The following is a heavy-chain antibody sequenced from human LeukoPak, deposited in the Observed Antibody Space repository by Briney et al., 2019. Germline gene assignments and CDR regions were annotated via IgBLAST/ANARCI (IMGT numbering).Heavy chain of an antibody. V-gene: IGHV3-23*01. CDR2: ISGSGGST. J-gene: IGHJ4*02. CDR1: GFTFSSYG. CDR3: AKDRGGDNWNDVLESRYYFDY. D-gene: IGHD1-20*01. Sequence: PGGSLRLSCAASGFTFSSYGMSWVRQAPGKGLEWVSAISGSGGSTYYADSVKGRFTISRDNSKNTLYLQMNSLRAEDTAVYYCAKDRGGDNWNDVLESRYYFDYWGQGTLVTVSS.